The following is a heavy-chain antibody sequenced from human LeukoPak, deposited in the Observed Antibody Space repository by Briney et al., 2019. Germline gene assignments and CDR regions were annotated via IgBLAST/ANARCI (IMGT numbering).Heavy chain of an antibody. J-gene: IGHJ4*02. D-gene: IGHD2-2*02. CDR2: ISSSSSYI. V-gene: IGHV3-21*01. CDR1: GFTFSSYS. Sequence: GGSLRLSCAASGFTFSSYSMNWVRQAPGKGLEWVSSISSSSSYIYYADSVKGRFTISRDNAKNSLYLQMNGLRAEDTAVYYCARVGGAYCSSTSCYKNPTAYFDYWGQGTLVTVSS. CDR3: ARVGGAYCSSTSCYKNPTAYFDY.